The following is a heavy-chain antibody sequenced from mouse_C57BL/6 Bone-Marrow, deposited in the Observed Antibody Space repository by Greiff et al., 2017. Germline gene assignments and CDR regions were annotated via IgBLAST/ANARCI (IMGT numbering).Heavy chain of an antibody. J-gene: IGHJ1*03. CDR1: GYTFTSYT. Sequence: QVQLQQSGAELARPGASVKMSCKASGYTFTSYTMHWVKQRPGQGLEWIGYINPSSGYTKYKQKFKDKATMNADKSSITAYMKLSSLTSEDSAVYYCARYYGSSYWYFDVWGTGTTVTVSS. CDR2: INPSSGYT. D-gene: IGHD1-1*01. V-gene: IGHV1-4*01. CDR3: ARYYGSSYWYFDV.